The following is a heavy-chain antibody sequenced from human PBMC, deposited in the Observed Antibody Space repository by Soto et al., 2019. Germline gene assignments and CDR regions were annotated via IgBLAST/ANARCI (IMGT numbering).Heavy chain of an antibody. CDR2: IIPILGIA. Sequence: QVQLVQSGAEVKKPGSSVKVSCKGSGGTFSSYTISWVRQAPGQGLEWMGRIIPILGIANHAQKFQGRVTITADKSTSTAYMELRSLSSEDTAVYYCARFRGSYGMDFWGQGTTVTVSS. CDR1: GGTFSSYT. D-gene: IGHD3-10*01. J-gene: IGHJ6*02. CDR3: ARFRGSYGMDF. V-gene: IGHV1-69*02.